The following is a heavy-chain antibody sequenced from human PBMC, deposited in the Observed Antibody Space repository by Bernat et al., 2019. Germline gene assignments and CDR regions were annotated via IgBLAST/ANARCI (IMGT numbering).Heavy chain of an antibody. CDR2: IYYSGST. V-gene: IGHV4-59*01. Sequence: QVQLQESGPGLVKPSETLSLTCTVSGGSISSYYWSWIRQPPGKGLEWIGYIYYSGSTNYNPSLKSRVTISVDTSKNQFSLKLSSVTAADTAVYYCARIGYDYIWGSYRYDAFDIWGQGTMVTVSS. CDR3: ARIGYDYIWGSYRYDAFDI. D-gene: IGHD3-16*02. J-gene: IGHJ3*02. CDR1: GGSISSYY.